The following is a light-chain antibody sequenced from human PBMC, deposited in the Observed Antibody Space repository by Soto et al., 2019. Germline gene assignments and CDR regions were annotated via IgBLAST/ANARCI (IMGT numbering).Light chain of an antibody. CDR2: GAS. V-gene: IGKV3-20*01. Sequence: EIVLTQSPGTLSLSPGERATLSCRASQSVKNSYLAWYQQKPGQAPRLLIYGASTRATGIPDRFSGSGSGTDFTLTISRLDPEDFAVYYCQQYGSTPRTFGQGTKLEIK. CDR1: QSVKNSY. J-gene: IGKJ2*01. CDR3: QQYGSTPRT.